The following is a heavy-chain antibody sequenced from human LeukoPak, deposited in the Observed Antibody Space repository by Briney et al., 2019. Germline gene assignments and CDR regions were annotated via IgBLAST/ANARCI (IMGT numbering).Heavy chain of an antibody. CDR3: ARGLIAVAATVDY. J-gene: IGHJ4*02. CDR2: INPNSGGT. D-gene: IGHD6-19*01. Sequence: EASVKVSCKASGYTFTGYYMHWVRQAPGQGLEWMGWINPNSGGTNYAQKFQGRVTMTRDTSISTAYMELSRLRSDDTAVYYCARGLIAVAATVDYWGQGTLVTVSS. CDR1: GYTFTGYY. V-gene: IGHV1-2*02.